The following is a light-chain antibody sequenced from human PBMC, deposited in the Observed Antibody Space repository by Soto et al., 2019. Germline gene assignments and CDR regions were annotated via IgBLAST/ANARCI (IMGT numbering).Light chain of an antibody. J-gene: IGLJ1*01. CDR1: ANDVGGHNY. V-gene: IGLV2-11*01. Sequence: QSALTQPRSVSGSPGQSATISCTGTANDVGGHNYVSWYQQHPGEAPTLLIYDVTEPPSGVPDRFSGSKSGNTAPLTISALQTEDEANYYCYSYAGTYTFVFGTGTKVTVL. CDR2: DVT. CDR3: YSYAGTYTFV.